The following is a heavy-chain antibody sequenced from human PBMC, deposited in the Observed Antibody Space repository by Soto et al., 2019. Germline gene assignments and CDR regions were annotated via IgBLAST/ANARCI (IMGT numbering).Heavy chain of an antibody. CDR1: GYAFTRFA. CDR3: AREGDQSGYDYGLDF. Sequence: GASGKVSCKISGYAFTRFAIHWVRQAPGQSLEWMGWINGGNDNTKYSQKFQGRVTITMDTSADTVYLEANVVRPEDTAVYYCAREGDQSGYDYGLDFWGQGTLVTVSS. CDR2: INGGNDNT. D-gene: IGHD5-12*01. J-gene: IGHJ4*02. V-gene: IGHV1-3*01.